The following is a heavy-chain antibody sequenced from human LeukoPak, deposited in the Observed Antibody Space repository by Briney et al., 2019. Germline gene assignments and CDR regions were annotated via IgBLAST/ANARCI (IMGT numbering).Heavy chain of an antibody. CDR3: ARDLDYSTGFDY. CDR2: ISSTGTYI. J-gene: IGHJ4*02. D-gene: IGHD4-11*01. CDR1: GFTFSSSTFGSYT. Sequence: PGGSLRLSCATSGFTFSSSTFGSYTMNWVPQAPAKGLEWVSSISSTGTYIYYTDSVKGRFTISRDIANSLLYLQMNSLRADDTAVYYCARDLDYSTGFDYWGQGTLVTVSS. V-gene: IGHV3-21*01.